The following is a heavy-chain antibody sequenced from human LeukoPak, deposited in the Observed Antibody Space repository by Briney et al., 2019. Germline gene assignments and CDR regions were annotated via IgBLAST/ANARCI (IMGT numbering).Heavy chain of an antibody. J-gene: IGHJ4*02. CDR3: ARVRDYFDSSDYSDY. CDR2: ISGYNAKT. V-gene: IGHV1-18*04. D-gene: IGHD3-22*01. Sequence: ASVKVSCKASGYPFTSYYISWVRQAPGQGLEWMGWISGYNAKTKYLQKFQGRVTMTIDTSSTTAYMELRSLTSDDTAVHYCARVRDYFDSSDYSDYWGQGTLVTVSS. CDR1: GYPFTSYY.